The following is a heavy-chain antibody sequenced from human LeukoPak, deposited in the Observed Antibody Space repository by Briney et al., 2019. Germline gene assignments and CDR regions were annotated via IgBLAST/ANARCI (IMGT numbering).Heavy chain of an antibody. J-gene: IGHJ4*02. CDR1: GGSISSSSYY. CDR3: ARDSGTSSDY. Sequence: SETLSLTCTVSGGSISSSSYYWGWIRQPPGKGLEWIGSIYYSGSTYYNPSLKSRVTISVDTSKNQFSLKLSSVAAADTAVYYCARDSGTSSDYWGQGTLVTVSS. CDR2: IYYSGST. V-gene: IGHV4-39*02. D-gene: IGHD1-1*01.